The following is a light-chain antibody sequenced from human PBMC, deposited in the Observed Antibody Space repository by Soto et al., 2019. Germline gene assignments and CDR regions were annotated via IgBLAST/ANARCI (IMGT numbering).Light chain of an antibody. CDR2: GAS. J-gene: IGKJ3*01. V-gene: IGKV3-20*01. CDR3: QQDGRSPFT. Sequence: EIVLPQSPGTLSLSPGERATLSCRASQSVSSNNLAWYQQRPGQAPRVVIYGASTRATGIPERFSGSGSGTDFTLTISRLEPEDFAVYYCQQDGRSPFTFGPGTKVDIK. CDR1: QSVSSNN.